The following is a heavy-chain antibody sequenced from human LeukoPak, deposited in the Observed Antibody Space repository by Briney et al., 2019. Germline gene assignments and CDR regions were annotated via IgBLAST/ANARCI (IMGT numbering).Heavy chain of an antibody. CDR3: TTDVPMGI. Sequence: SGGSLRLSCSASGFTFTNYGMSWVRQAPGKGLEWVGRIKSKTDGGTTDYAAPVKGRFTISRDDSKNTLYLQMNSLKTEDTAVYYCTTDVPMGIWGQGTMVTVSS. CDR2: IKSKTDGGTT. J-gene: IGHJ3*02. D-gene: IGHD5-24*01. CDR1: GFTFTNYG. V-gene: IGHV3-15*01.